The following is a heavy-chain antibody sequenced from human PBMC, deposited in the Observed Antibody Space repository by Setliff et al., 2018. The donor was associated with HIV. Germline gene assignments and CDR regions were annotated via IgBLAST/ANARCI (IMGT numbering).Heavy chain of an antibody. D-gene: IGHD3-10*01. V-gene: IGHV3-15*01. Sequence: PGESLKISCAASGFTFSNAWMSWVRQAPGKGLEWVGRIKSKTDGGTTDYAAPVKGRFTISRDDSKNTLYLQMNSLKTEDTAVYYCTTDPMVRGVITPHWFDPWGQGTLVTVSS. CDR2: IKSKTDGGTT. J-gene: IGHJ5*02. CDR1: GFTFSNAW. CDR3: TTDPMVRGVITPHWFDP.